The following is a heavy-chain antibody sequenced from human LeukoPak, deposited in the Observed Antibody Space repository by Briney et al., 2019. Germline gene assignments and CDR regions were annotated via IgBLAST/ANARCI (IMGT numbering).Heavy chain of an antibody. J-gene: IGHJ4*02. Sequence: ASVKVSCKASGYTFTSYAMHWVRQAHGQRLERMGWINAGNGNTKYSQKFQGRVTITRDTSASTAYMELSSLRSEDTAVYYCARPRIYSSSWRHEEVYFDYWGQGTLVTVSS. CDR2: INAGNGNT. V-gene: IGHV1-3*01. CDR1: GYTFTSYA. D-gene: IGHD6-13*01. CDR3: ARPRIYSSSWRHEEVYFDY.